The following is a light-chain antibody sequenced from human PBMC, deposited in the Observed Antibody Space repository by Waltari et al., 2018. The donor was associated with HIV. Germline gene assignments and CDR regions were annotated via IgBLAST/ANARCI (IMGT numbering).Light chain of an antibody. CDR1: TGSIASKY. J-gene: IGLJ3*02. Sequence: NFMLTQPHSVSESPGKTVTISCTRSTGSIASKYVQLYQQRPGSAPTCVIYENDQRPSGVPDRFSGSIDSSSNSASLTISRLRTEDEADYYCQSYDSTNLWVFGGGTKVTVL. V-gene: IGLV6-57*04. CDR2: END. CDR3: QSYDSTNLWV.